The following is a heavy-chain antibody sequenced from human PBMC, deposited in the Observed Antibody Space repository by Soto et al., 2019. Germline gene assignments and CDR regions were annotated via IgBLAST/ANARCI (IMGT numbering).Heavy chain of an antibody. D-gene: IGHD2-15*01. J-gene: IGHJ3*02. CDR1: GGTFSSNA. V-gene: IGHV1-69*13. Sequence: SVKVSCKASGGTFSSNAISWVRQAPGQGLEWMGGVIPIFGTANYAQKFQGRVTITADESTSTAYMELSSLRSEDTAVYSCAQSLGSCSGGSCQNLAAFDIWGQGTMVTVSS. CDR2: VIPIFGTA. CDR3: AQSLGSCSGGSCQNLAAFDI.